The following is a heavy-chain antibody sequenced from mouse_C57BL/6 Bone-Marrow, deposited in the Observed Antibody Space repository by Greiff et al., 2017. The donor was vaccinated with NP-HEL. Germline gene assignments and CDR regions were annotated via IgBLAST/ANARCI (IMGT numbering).Heavy chain of an antibody. J-gene: IGHJ3*01. V-gene: IGHV1-75*01. Sequence: QVQLQQSGPELVKPGASVKISCKASDYTFTDYYINWVKQRPGQGLEWIGWIFPGSGSTYYNEKFKGKATLTVDKSSSTAYMLLSSLTSEDSAVYFCARGGVVARVGPTWFAYWGQGTLVTVSA. CDR2: IFPGSGST. D-gene: IGHD1-1*01. CDR3: ARGGVVARVGPTWFAY. CDR1: DYTFTDYY.